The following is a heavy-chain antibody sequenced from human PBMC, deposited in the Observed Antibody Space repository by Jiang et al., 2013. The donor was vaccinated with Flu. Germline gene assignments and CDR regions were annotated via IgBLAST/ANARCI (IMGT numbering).Heavy chain of an antibody. CDR2: IIPILGIA. CDR1: GGTFSSYT. CDR3: ARAYCSGGSCYSYYYYGMDV. Sequence: SGAEVKKPGSSVKVSCKASGGTFSSYTISWVRQAPGQGLEWMGRIIPILGIANYAQKFQGRVTITADKSTSTAYMELSSLRSEDTAVYYCARAYCSGGSCYSYYYYGMDVWGQGTTVTVSS. D-gene: IGHD2-15*01. V-gene: IGHV1-69*04. J-gene: IGHJ6*02.